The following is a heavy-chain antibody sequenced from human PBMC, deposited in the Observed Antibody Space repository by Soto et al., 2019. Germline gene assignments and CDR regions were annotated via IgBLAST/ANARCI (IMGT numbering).Heavy chain of an antibody. V-gene: IGHV3-23*01. Sequence: EVQLLESGGGFVQPGGSLRLSCAASGFTFSSYAMSWVRQAPGKGLEWVSVISGSGGSTDYADSVKGRFTMYRDNSMKTLYLQMNSLRAEDTAVYYCATVVPAALFYYGMDVWGQGTTVTVSS. CDR3: ATVVPAALFYYGMDV. D-gene: IGHD2-2*01. J-gene: IGHJ6*02. CDR1: GFTFSSYA. CDR2: ISGSGGST.